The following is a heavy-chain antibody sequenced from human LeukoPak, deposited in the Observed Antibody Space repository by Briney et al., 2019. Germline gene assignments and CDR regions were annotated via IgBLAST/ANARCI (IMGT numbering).Heavy chain of an antibody. CDR2: IHQDGSEK. J-gene: IGHJ4*02. CDR3: AKVRGYCSSNSCYDYYFDY. CDR1: GFTFNKYW. D-gene: IGHD2-2*01. Sequence: GGSLRLSCAASGFTFNKYWMTWVRRAPGKGLEWVANIHQDGSEKSYVDSVKGRFTISRDNTKNSLYLQMNSLRAEDTAVYYCAKVRGYCSSNSCYDYYFDYWGQGTLVTVSS. V-gene: IGHV3-7*03.